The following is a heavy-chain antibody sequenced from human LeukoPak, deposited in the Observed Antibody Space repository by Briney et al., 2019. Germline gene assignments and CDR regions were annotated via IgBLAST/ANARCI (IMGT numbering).Heavy chain of an antibody. CDR2: INAGNGNT. CDR3: AKGSFASSGWYLADY. D-gene: IGHD6-19*01. Sequence: ASVKVSCKTSGYTLTNYAMHWVRQAPGQRLEWMGWINAGNGNTKYSQKFQDRVTITRDTSASTAYMELSSLISEDAAIYYCAKGSFASSGWYLADYWGQGTLVTVSS. J-gene: IGHJ4*02. CDR1: GYTLTNYA. V-gene: IGHV1-3*01.